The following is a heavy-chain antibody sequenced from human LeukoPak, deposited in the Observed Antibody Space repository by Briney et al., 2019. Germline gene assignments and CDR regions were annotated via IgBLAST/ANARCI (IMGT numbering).Heavy chain of an antibody. CDR2: ISGSGGST. J-gene: IGHJ3*02. D-gene: IGHD6-13*01. Sequence: PGGSLRLSCAASGFTFSNSAMTWIRQAPGKGLEWVSGISGSGGSTYYADSVKGRFTISRDTSKNTLYLQMNSLRAEDTGIYYCAKSSYSSSWYALDIWGHGTMVTVSS. V-gene: IGHV3-23*01. CDR1: GFTFSNSA. CDR3: AKSSYSSSWYALDI.